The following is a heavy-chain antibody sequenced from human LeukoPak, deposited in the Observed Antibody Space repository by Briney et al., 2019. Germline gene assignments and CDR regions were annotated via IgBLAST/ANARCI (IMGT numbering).Heavy chain of an antibody. V-gene: IGHV3-53*01. CDR3: AKCERVVLYYYYYMDV. Sequence: PGGSLRLSCVVSGFTVSTNYMNWVRQAPGKGLEWLSVIYIGGSKLYADSVTGRFTISRDISNNTVYLQMNKLRVEDTAVYYCAKCERVVLYYYYYMDVWGKGTTVTVSS. D-gene: IGHD2-21*01. J-gene: IGHJ6*03. CDR2: IYIGGSK. CDR1: GFTVSTNY.